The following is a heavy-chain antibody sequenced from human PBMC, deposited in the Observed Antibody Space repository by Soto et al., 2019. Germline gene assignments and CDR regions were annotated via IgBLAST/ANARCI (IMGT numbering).Heavy chain of an antibody. Sequence: ASVKVSCKASGYTFTSYAMLWVRQAPGQRLEWMGRINAGNGNTKYSQKFQGRVTITRDTSASTAYMELSSLRSEDTAVYYCARDPGYSFGYTWGQGTLVTVSS. CDR1: GYTFTSYA. J-gene: IGHJ5*02. V-gene: IGHV1-3*01. CDR3: ARDPGYSFGYT. D-gene: IGHD5-18*01. CDR2: INAGNGNT.